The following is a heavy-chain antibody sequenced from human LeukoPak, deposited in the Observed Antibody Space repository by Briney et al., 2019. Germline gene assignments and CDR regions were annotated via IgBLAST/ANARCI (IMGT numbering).Heavy chain of an antibody. J-gene: IGHJ6*02. CDR1: GFTFSSYT. V-gene: IGHV3-21*06. CDR2: ISSSSSYI. Sequence: PGGSLRLSCAASGFTFSSYTMNWVRQAPGKGLEWVSSISSSSSYIYYADSVKGRFTISRDNAKNSLYLQMNSLRAEDTAVYYCARDRDVPAIGMDVWGQGTTVTVSS. CDR3: ARDRDVPAIGMDV.